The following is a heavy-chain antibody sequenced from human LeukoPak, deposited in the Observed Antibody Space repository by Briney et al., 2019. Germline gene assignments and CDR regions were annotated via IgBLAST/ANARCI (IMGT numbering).Heavy chain of an antibody. CDR3: ARDGGQWLVRGDAFDI. Sequence: ASVTVSCTASGYTFTSYGISWVRRAPGQGLEWMGWISAYNGNTNYAQKLQGRVTMTTDTSTSTAYMELRSLRSDDTAVYYCARDGGQWLVRGDAFDIWGQGTMVTVSS. V-gene: IGHV1-18*01. CDR2: ISAYNGNT. D-gene: IGHD6-19*01. CDR1: GYTFTSYG. J-gene: IGHJ3*02.